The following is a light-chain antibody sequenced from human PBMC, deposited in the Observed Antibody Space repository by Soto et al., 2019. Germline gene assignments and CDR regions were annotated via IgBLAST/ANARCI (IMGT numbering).Light chain of an antibody. CDR1: QSVSTF. V-gene: IGKV3-11*01. CDR3: QQRSNWPLT. CDR2: DAS. Sequence: EIVLTQSPATLSLSPGERATLSCRASQSVSTFLTWYQQKPGQSPRLLIYDASKRPTDIPTRFSGSGSGTDFTLTISSLGPEDFAIYYCQQRSNWPLTFGGGTKVDIK. J-gene: IGKJ4*01.